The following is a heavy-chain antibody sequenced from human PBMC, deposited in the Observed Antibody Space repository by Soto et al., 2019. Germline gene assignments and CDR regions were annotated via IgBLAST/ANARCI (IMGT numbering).Heavy chain of an antibody. CDR1: GYTFTSYQ. CDR2: INPSGGRI. J-gene: IGHJ6*02. V-gene: IGHV1-46*01. Sequence: QMQLVQSGAKVKKPGASVKVSCKASGYTFTSYQMHWVRQAPGQGLEWMGIINPSGGRITYAPRFQGRVMMTRDTSTNTVYMELRSLRSEDTAVYYCARDGPPTTTGVGPSYTMDVWGQGTTVTVS. CDR3: ARDGPPTTTGVGPSYTMDV. D-gene: IGHD3-3*01.